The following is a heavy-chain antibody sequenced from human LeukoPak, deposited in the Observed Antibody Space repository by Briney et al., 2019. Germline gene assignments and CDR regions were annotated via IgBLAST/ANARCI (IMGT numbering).Heavy chain of an antibody. CDR1: GGTFSSYA. CDR2: IIPIFGTA. D-gene: IGHD5-24*01. J-gene: IGHJ5*02. CDR3: ARGSVERWPQFAFSCIDP. V-gene: IGHV1-69*05. Sequence: SVKVSCKASGGTFSSYAISWVRQAPGQGLEWMGGIIPIFGTANYAQKFQGRVTITTDESTSTAYMELSSLRSEDTAVYYCARGSVERWPQFAFSCIDPWGQGTLVTVSS.